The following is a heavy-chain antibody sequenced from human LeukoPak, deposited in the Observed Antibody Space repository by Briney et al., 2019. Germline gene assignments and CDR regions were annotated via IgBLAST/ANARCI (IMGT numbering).Heavy chain of an antibody. Sequence: GGSLRLSCAASGFTFSGSTMNWVRQAPGKGLEWVSFISTSSSYIYYADSVRGRFTISRDNAKNSLYLQMNSLRAEDTAVYYCARDKTVGATYLDYWGQGTLVTVSS. V-gene: IGHV3-21*01. CDR2: ISTSSSYI. CDR3: ARDKTVGATYLDY. J-gene: IGHJ4*02. D-gene: IGHD1-26*01. CDR1: GFTFSGST.